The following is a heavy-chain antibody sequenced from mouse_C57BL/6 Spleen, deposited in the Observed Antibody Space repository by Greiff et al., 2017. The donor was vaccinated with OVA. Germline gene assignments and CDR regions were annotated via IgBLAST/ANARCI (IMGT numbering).Heavy chain of an antibody. D-gene: IGHD1-1*01. CDR2: IYPGDGDT. CDR1: GYAFSSYW. Sequence: QVQLQQPGAELVKPGASVKISCKASGYAFSSYWMNWVKQRPGKGLEWIGQIYPGDGDTNYNGKFKGKATLTADKSSSTAYMQLSSLTSEDSAVYFGARRSSTTVEGAMDYWGQGTSVTVSS. V-gene: IGHV1-80*01. CDR3: ARRSSTTVEGAMDY. J-gene: IGHJ4*01.